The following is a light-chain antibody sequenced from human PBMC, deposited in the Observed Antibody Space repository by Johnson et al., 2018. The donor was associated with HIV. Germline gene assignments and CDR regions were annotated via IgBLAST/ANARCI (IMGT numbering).Light chain of an antibody. V-gene: IGLV1-51*02. CDR2: ENN. J-gene: IGLJ1*01. CDR1: SSNIGNNY. CDR3: GTWDNSLSLYV. Sequence: SVLTQPPSVSAAPGQKVTISCSGSSSNIGNNYVSWYQQLPGTAPKLLIYENNKRPSGIPDRFSGSKSGTSATLGIAGLQTGDEADYYCGTWDNSLSLYVFGTGTKVTVL.